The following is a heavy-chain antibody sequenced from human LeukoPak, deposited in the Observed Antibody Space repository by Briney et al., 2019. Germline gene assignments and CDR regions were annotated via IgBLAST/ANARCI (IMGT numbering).Heavy chain of an antibody. J-gene: IGHJ5*02. CDR2: IYTSGST. D-gene: IGHD3-22*01. CDR1: GGSISSYY. CDR3: ARDQDDSSGYGIDWLDP. Sequence: KPSETLSLTCTVSGGSISSYYWSWIRQPAGKGLEWIGRIYTSGSTNYNPSLKSRVTMSVDTSKNQFSLKLSSVTAADTAVYYCARDQDDSSGYGIDWLDPWGQGTLVTVSS. V-gene: IGHV4-4*07.